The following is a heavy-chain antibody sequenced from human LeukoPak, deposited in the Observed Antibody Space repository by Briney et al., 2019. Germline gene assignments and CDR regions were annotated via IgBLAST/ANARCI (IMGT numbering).Heavy chain of an antibody. CDR3: ARERGYSYGQIDY. Sequence: SETLSLTCAISGGSFSVYYWTWIRLAPGKGLEWIGEINHSGSTDYNPSLKSRVTMSVDTSKNQFSLKLSSVTAADTAVYYCARERGYSYGQIDYWGQGTLVTVSS. CDR1: GGSFSVYY. CDR2: INHSGST. V-gene: IGHV4-34*10. J-gene: IGHJ4*02. D-gene: IGHD5-18*01.